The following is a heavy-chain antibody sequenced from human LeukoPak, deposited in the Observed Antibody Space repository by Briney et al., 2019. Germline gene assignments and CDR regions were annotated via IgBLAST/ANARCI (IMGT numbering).Heavy chain of an antibody. CDR1: GGTFSSYA. CDR2: IIPIFGTA. J-gene: IGHJ5*02. V-gene: IGHV1-69*05. CDR3: ARAKFRGRQP. Sequence: SVKVACKASGGTFSSYAISWVRQAPGQGLEWMGRIIPIFGTANYAQKFQGRVTITTDESTSTAYMELSSVRSEDTAMSYGARAKFRGRQPWGQGHLVSVSS. D-gene: IGHD1-26*01.